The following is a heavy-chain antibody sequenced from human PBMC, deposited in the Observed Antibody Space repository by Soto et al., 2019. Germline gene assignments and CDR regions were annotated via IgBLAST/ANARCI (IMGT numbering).Heavy chain of an antibody. Sequence: GGSLRLSCAASGFTFSSYWINWVRQPPGKGLEWVANIKQDGSEKYYVDSVKGRFTISRDNAKNSLYLQMNSLRVEDTAMYYCAGESGSWYFDLWGRGTPVTVSS. D-gene: IGHD3-10*01. CDR1: GFTFSSYW. CDR2: IKQDGSEK. J-gene: IGHJ2*01. V-gene: IGHV3-7*01. CDR3: AGESGSWYFDL.